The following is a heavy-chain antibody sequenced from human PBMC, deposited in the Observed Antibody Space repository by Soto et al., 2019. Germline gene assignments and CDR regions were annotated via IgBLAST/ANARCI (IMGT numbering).Heavy chain of an antibody. D-gene: IGHD4-17*01. CDR3: ARXXXTVTSYDY. Sequence: QLQLQESGSGLVKPSQTLSLTCAVSGGSISSGGYSWSWIRQPPGKGLEWIGYIYHSGSTYYNPSLKXRXXXXXXXXXXXFXXXXXXXXXXXTAVYYCARXXXTVTSYDYWGQGTLVTVSS. CDR2: IYHSGST. V-gene: IGHV4-30-2*01. CDR1: GGSISSGGYS. J-gene: IGHJ4*02.